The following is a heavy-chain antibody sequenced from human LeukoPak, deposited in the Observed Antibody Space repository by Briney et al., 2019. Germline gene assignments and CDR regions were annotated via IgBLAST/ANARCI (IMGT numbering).Heavy chain of an antibody. CDR3: ARDTDYYGSGRHGYFDH. Sequence: PGGSLRLSCAASGLTISNNFMGWVRQAPGKGREWVSLIYSGGSTYSADSVKGRFTISRDNSKNTLHLQMNSLRAEDTAVYYCARDTDYYGSGRHGYFDHWGQGTLVTVSS. CDR1: GLTISNNF. D-gene: IGHD3-10*01. CDR2: IYSGGST. J-gene: IGHJ1*01. V-gene: IGHV3-66*01.